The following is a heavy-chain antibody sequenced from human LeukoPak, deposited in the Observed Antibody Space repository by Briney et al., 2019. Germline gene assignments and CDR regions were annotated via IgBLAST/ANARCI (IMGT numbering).Heavy chain of an antibody. CDR2: ISGSGGST. D-gene: IGHD5-18*01. V-gene: IGHV3-23*01. Sequence: PGGSLRLSCAASGFTFSSYGMSWVRQAPGKGLEWVSAISGSGGSTYYADSVKGRFTISRDNAKNSLYLQMNSLRAEDTAVYYCAGVDTAMALFDYWGQGTLVTVSS. CDR1: GFTFSSYG. J-gene: IGHJ4*02. CDR3: AGVDTAMALFDY.